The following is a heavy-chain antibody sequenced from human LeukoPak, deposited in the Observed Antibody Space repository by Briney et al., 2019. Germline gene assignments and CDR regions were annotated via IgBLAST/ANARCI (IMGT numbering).Heavy chain of an antibody. CDR3: AREVRGYYYDSSGYHGDRAFDI. CDR1: GGSISSYY. Sequence: SETLSLTCTVSGGSISSYYWSWIRQPPGKGLEWIGYIYYSGSTNYNPSLKSRVTISVDTSKNQFSLKLSSVTAADTAVYYCAREVRGYYYDSSGYHGDRAFDIWGQGTMVTVSS. D-gene: IGHD3-22*01. CDR2: IYYSGST. J-gene: IGHJ3*02. V-gene: IGHV4-59*01.